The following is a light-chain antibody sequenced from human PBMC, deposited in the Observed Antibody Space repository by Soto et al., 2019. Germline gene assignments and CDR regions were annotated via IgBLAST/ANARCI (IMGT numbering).Light chain of an antibody. CDR2: DAS. J-gene: IGKJ1*01. CDR1: QSVSSY. CDR3: QQYGSSPTT. V-gene: IGKV3-20*01. Sequence: EIVLTQSPATLSLSPGERATLSCRASQSVSSYLAWYQQKPGQVPRLLIYDASNRATGIPARFSGSGSGTDFTLTISRLEPEDFAVYYCQQYGSSPTTFGQGTKVDIK.